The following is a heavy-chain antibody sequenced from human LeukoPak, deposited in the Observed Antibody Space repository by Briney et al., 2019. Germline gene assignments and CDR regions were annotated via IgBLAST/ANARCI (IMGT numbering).Heavy chain of an antibody. CDR3: ATGGITIFGVVPPRYYYYKDV. V-gene: IGHV1-24*01. D-gene: IGHD3-3*01. CDR1: GYTLTELS. CDR2: FDPEDGET. Sequence: GASVKVSCKVSGYTLTELSMHWVRQAPGKGLEWMGGFDPEDGETIYAQKFQGRVTMTEDTSTDTAYMELSSLRSEDTAVYYCATGGITIFGVVPPRYYYYKDVWGKGTTVTVSS. J-gene: IGHJ6*03.